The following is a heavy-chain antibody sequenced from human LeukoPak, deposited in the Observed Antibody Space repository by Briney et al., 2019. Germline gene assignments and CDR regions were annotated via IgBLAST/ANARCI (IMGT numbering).Heavy chain of an antibody. V-gene: IGHV1-2*02. CDR3: ARHPYSGSYHFDY. CDR1: GYIFTGYY. D-gene: IGHD1-26*01. J-gene: IGHJ4*02. Sequence: ASVRVSCKASGYIFTGYYMHWVRQAPGQGLEWMGWINPNSGGTNSAQKFQGRVTMTRDTSISTAYMELSRLTSDDTAVYYCARHPYSGSYHFDYWGQGTLVTVSS. CDR2: INPNSGGT.